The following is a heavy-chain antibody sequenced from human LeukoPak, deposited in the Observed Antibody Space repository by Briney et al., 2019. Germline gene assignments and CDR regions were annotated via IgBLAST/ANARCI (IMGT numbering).Heavy chain of an antibody. Sequence: PGGSLRLSCAASGFTFSSYSMNWVRQAPGKGLEWVSSISSSSYIYYADSVKGRFTISRDNAKNSLYLQMNSLRAEDTAVYYCARNAAANYGMDVWGQGTTVTVSS. J-gene: IGHJ6*02. CDR2: ISSSSYI. CDR3: ARNAAANYGMDV. D-gene: IGHD2-15*01. V-gene: IGHV3-21*01. CDR1: GFTFSSYS.